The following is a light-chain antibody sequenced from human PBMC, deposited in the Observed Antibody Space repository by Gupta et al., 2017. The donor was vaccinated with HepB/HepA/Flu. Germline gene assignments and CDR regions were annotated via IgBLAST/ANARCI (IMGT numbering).Light chain of an antibody. V-gene: IGKV3-15*01. CDR2: GAS. Sequence: EIVMAQSPATLSVSRGERATLSCMTSQSVSSKLAWYQQKPGQAPRLLINGASTRGTGIPARCSGSASGAVFTITSSSLQSEDFAFYCCQQYNNGWTFGQGTKVEIK. J-gene: IGKJ1*01. CDR1: QSVSSK. CDR3: QQYNNGWT.